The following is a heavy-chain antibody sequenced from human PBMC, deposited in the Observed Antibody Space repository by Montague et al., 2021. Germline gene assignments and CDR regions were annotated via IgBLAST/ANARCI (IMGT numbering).Heavy chain of an antibody. J-gene: IGHJ6*02. Sequence: SETLSLTCAVYGGSFNAYYWSWIRQSPGKGLEWIGEIHHRGSIYYDPTTDYNPSLQSRVTIAVDASKNQSSLRLRSVTAADTAVYYCARHSVGFEGYYNGLDVWGRGTPVIVSS. V-gene: IGHV4-34*01. D-gene: IGHD3-9*01. CDR2: IHHRGSIYYDPTT. CDR3: ARHSVGFEGYYNGLDV. CDR1: GGSFNAYY.